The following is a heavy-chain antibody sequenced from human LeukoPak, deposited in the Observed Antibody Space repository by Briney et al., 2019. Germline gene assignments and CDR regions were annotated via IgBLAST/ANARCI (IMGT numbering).Heavy chain of an antibody. J-gene: IGHJ4*02. CDR1: GFTFSNYA. CDR2: INPSGGST. V-gene: IGHV3-23*01. CDR3: AKAVSHSYFDF. D-gene: IGHD6-19*01. Sequence: GGSLRLSCAASGFTFSNYAMNWVRQAPGRGLEWVSAINPSGGSTYYADSVKGRFTISRDNSKNTLYLQMNSLRAEDTALYFCAKAVSHSYFDFWGQGTLVTVSA.